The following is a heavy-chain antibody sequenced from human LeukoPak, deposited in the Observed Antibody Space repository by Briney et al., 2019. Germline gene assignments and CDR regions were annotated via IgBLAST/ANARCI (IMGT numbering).Heavy chain of an antibody. J-gene: IGHJ6*01. Sequence: GGSLRLSCVTSGFTFSSYAISWVTDAPGKGRECGSVISGSGGTKHCADSARSRYTISRDIPKSTLYLHMNTVRAEHTPVYMCAKDTSGSTSYSYCYGTDVWGQGTTVTVSS. CDR3: AKDTSGSTSYSYCYGTDV. D-gene: IGHD1-26*01. V-gene: IGHV3-23*01. CDR2: ISGSGGTK. CDR1: GFTFSSYA.